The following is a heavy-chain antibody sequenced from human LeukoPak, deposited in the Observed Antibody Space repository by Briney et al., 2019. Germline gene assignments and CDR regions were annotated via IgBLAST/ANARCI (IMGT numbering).Heavy chain of an antibody. V-gene: IGHV4-39*01. CDR3: ARICSSSSCLTDY. CDR1: GGSISSTTYF. J-gene: IGHJ4*02. CDR2: IYYSGST. Sequence: SETLSLTCTVSGGSISSTTYFWGWIRQPPGKGLEWIGTIYYSGSTYYNPSLKSRVTISVDTSKNQFSLKLSSVTAADTAVYYCARICSSSSCLTDYWGQGTLVTVSS. D-gene: IGHD2-2*01.